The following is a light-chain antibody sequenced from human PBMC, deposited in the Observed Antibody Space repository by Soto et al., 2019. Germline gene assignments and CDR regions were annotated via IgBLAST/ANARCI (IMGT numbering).Light chain of an antibody. CDR2: EVN. J-gene: IGLJ2*01. Sequence: QSSLTQPASVSGSPGQSITISCTGTSSDVGAYNYVSWYQQHPGKAPKLMIFEVNNRPSGVSTRFSGSKSGNTASLTISGLQAEDEGDYYCSTYINSITFVIFGGGTKVTVL. V-gene: IGLV2-14*01. CDR1: SSDVGAYNY. CDR3: STYINSITFVI.